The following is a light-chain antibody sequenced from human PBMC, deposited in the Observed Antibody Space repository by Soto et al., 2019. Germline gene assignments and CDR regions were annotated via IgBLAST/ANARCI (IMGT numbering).Light chain of an antibody. V-gene: IGKV1-5*01. CDR2: GAS. Sequence: DIQMTQSPSTLSGSVGDRVTITCRASQTISSWLAWYQQKPGKAPKLLIFGASTRATGIPAWFSGSGAGTDFTLTISSLQSVDFAVYYCQQYNNWPWTLGQGTKVDIK. J-gene: IGKJ1*01. CDR3: QQYNNWPWT. CDR1: QTISSW.